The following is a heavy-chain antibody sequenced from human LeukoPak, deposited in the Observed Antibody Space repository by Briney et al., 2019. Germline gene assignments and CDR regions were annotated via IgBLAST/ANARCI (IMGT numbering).Heavy chain of an antibody. Sequence: ASVKVSCKASGGTFSSYAISWVRQAPGQGLEWMGRIIPIFGTANYAQKFQGRVTITTDESTSTAYMELSSLRSEDTAVYYCARSVAVPAAPFQHWGQGTLVTVSS. CDR2: IIPIFGTA. J-gene: IGHJ1*01. V-gene: IGHV1-69*05. CDR1: GGTFSSYA. D-gene: IGHD2-2*01. CDR3: ARSVAVPAAPFQH.